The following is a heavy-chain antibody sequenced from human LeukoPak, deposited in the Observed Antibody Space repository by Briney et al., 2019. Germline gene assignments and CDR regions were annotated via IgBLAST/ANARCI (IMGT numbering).Heavy chain of an antibody. CDR2: IIPIFGTA. V-gene: IGHV1-69*13. J-gene: IGHJ5*02. D-gene: IGHD2-2*01. CDR1: GGTFSSYA. CDR3: ARGAVEYQLLSCWFDP. Sequence: SVKVSCKASGGTFSSYAISWVRQAPGQGLEWMGGIIPIFGTANYAQKFQGRVTITADESTSTAYMELSSLRSEDTAVYYCARGAVEYQLLSCWFDPWGQGTLVTVSS.